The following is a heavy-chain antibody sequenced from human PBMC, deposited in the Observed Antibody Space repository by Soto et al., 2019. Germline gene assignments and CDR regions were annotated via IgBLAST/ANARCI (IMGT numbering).Heavy chain of an antibody. J-gene: IGHJ5*02. CDR2: NNNRGDT. Sequence: QVQLQESGPGLVIPSQTLTLTCGVSGASIDNNGYSWTWIRQHPGKGLEWIGTNNNRGDTYYNPSLKSRLTISLETSQNHFSLRLDAVTAAETAIYYCARGGSGWKALNWFDPWGQGIMVTVSS. CDR3: ARGGSGWKALNWFDP. V-gene: IGHV4-31*11. D-gene: IGHD6-19*01. CDR1: GASIDNNGYS.